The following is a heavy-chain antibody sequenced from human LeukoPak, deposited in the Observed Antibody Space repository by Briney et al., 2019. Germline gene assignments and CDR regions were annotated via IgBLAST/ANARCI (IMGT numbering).Heavy chain of an antibody. CDR2: INSDSNYI. D-gene: IGHD5-24*01. CDR1: GFTFSRYS. Sequence: GGSLRLSCAASGFTFSRYSMNWVRQAPGKGLEWVSSINSDSNYIYYADSVKGRFTISRDAKNSVYLQMNSLRAEDTAVYYCARERDGYNSGPLFDYWGQGTLVTVSS. V-gene: IGHV3-21*01. CDR3: ARERDGYNSGPLFDY. J-gene: IGHJ4*02.